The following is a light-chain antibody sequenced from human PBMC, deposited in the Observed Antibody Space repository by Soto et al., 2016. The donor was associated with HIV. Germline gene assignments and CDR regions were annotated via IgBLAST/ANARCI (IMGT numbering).Light chain of an antibody. CDR1: QAINSR. J-gene: IGKJ1*01. Sequence: DIQMTQSPSSVSASVGDRVTITCRASQAINSRLAWYQQNPGKVPKLLIYAASTLQSGVPSRFSGSGSGTDFTLTISSLQPEDVATYYCQKXNSAPWTFGQGTKVEI. CDR2: AAS. CDR3: QKXNSAPWT. V-gene: IGKV1-27*01.